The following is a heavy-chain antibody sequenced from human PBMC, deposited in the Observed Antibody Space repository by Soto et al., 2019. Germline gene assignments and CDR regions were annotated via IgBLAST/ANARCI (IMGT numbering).Heavy chain of an antibody. CDR2: ISGSGGST. D-gene: IGHD6-6*01. Sequence: GGSLRLSCAASGFTFSSCGMNWVRQAPGKGLEWVSAISGSGGSTYYADSVKGRFTIPRDNSKNTLYLQMNSLRAEDTAVYYCAKEIEYSSSGAFDIWGQGTMVTVS. CDR3: AKEIEYSSSGAFDI. J-gene: IGHJ3*02. CDR1: GFTFSSCG. V-gene: IGHV3-23*01.